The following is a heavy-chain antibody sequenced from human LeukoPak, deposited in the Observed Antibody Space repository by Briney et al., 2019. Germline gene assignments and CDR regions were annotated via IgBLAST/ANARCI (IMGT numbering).Heavy chain of an antibody. Sequence: ASVKVSCKXSGYTLTELSMHWVRQAPGKGLEWMGGFDPEDGETIYAQKFQGRVTMTEDTSTDTAYMELSSLRSEDTAVYYCARGSYDSSGYYYEDNWFDPWGQGTLVTVSS. CDR3: ARGSYDSSGYYYEDNWFDP. CDR2: FDPEDGET. J-gene: IGHJ5*02. CDR1: GYTLTELS. V-gene: IGHV1-24*01. D-gene: IGHD3-22*01.